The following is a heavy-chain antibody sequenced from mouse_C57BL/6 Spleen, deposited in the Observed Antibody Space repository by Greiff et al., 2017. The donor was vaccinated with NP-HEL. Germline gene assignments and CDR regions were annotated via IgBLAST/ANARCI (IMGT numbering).Heavy chain of an antibody. CDR2: ISDGGSYT. J-gene: IGHJ4*01. V-gene: IGHV5-4*01. D-gene: IGHD2-3*01. CDR3: ARVGDGGYAMDY. CDR1: GFTFSSYA. Sequence: EVQGVESGGGLVKPGGSLKLSCAASGFTFSSYAMSWVRQTPEKRLEWVATISDGGSYTYYPDNVKGRFPISRDNAKNNLYLQMSHLKSEDTAMYYCARVGDGGYAMDYWGQGTSVTVSS.